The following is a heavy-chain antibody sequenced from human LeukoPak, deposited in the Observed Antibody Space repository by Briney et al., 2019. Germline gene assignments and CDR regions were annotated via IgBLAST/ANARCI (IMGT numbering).Heavy chain of an antibody. Sequence: GGSLRLSCAASGFTFSSYSRHWVRQAPGKGLEWVAVISYDGSNKYYADSVKGRFTISRDNSKNTLYLQMNSLRADDTAVYYCVREGGSERENYFDYWGQGTLVTVSS. V-gene: IGHV3-30*04. J-gene: IGHJ4*02. CDR3: VREGGSERENYFDY. D-gene: IGHD5-12*01. CDR1: GFTFSSYS. CDR2: ISYDGSNK.